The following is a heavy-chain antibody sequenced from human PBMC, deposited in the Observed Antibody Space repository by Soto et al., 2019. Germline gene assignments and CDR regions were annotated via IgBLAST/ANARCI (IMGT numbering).Heavy chain of an antibody. V-gene: IGHV3-66*01. D-gene: IGHD4-17*01. CDR2: IYSGGST. CDR1: GFTVSSNC. CDR3: ARVIPHYGDNDAFDI. Sequence: GGFLRLSCAASGFTVSSNCRSWVRQAPGKGLEWVSVIYSGGSTYYADSVKGGFTISRDNSKNTLYLQMNSLRAEDTAVYYCARVIPHYGDNDAFDIWGQGTMVTVSS. J-gene: IGHJ3*02.